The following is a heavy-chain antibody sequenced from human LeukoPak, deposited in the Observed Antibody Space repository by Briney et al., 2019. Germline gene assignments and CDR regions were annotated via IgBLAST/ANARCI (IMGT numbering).Heavy chain of an antibody. J-gene: IGHJ6*04. V-gene: IGHV4-34*01. Sequence: SETLSLTCAVYGGSFSGYYWSWIRQPPGKGLEWIGEINRSGSTNYNPSLKSRVTISVDTSKNQFSLKLSSVTAADTAVYYCARGSHGMDVWGKGTTVTVSS. CDR3: ARGSHGMDV. CDR2: INRSGST. CDR1: GGSFSGYY.